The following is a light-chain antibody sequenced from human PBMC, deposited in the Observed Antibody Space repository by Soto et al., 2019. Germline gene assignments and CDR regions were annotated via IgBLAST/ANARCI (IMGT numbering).Light chain of an antibody. CDR1: QSVSSN. J-gene: IGKJ2*01. Sequence: EIVMTQSPATLSVSPGERATLSCRASQSVSSNLAWYQQKPGQAPRLLIYGASTRATDIPARFSGSGSGTEFTLTISSLQSEDFAVYYCQQSNNWPRTFGQGTKLEIK. CDR3: QQSNNWPRT. V-gene: IGKV3-15*01. CDR2: GAS.